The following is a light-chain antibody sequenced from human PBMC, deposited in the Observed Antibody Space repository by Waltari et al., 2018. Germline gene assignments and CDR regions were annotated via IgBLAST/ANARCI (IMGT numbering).Light chain of an antibody. CDR2: GAS. CDR1: QSVSSN. CDR3: QQYNNWPRT. J-gene: IGKJ1*01. V-gene: IGKV3-15*01. Sequence: EIVMTQSPATLSVSPGERATLSCRASQSVSSNLAWYQQKPGLAPRRLIYGASTRATGIPARFSGSGSGTEFTLTISSLQSEDFAVYYCQQYNNWPRTFGQGTKVEIK.